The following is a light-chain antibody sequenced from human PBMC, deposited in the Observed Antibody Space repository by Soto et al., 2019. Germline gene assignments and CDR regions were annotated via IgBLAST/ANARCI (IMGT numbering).Light chain of an antibody. J-gene: IGKJ5*01. CDR2: DAS. V-gene: IGKV3D-20*02. CDR1: QTVSSSF. Sequence: EIVLTQSPGTLSLSPGERATLSFRTSQTVSSSFLAWYQQTPGQAPRLLIYDASIRATDIPDRFTGSGSGTEFTLTINSLQSEDSAVYYCQQHNQWPITFGQGTRLEI. CDR3: QQHNQWPIT.